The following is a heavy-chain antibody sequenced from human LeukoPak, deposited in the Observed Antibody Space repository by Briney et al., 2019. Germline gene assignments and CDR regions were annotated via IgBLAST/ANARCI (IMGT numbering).Heavy chain of an antibody. CDR1: GGSISSSSYY. CDR3: ARDNRGYDY. CDR2: IYYSGST. V-gene: IGHV4-39*07. D-gene: IGHD3-16*01. Sequence: PSETLSLTCTVSGGSISSSSYYWGWIRQPPGKGLEWIGSIYYSGSTYYKPSLKSRVTMSVDTSKNQFSLKLSSVTAADTAVYYCARDNRGYDYWGQGTLVTVSS. J-gene: IGHJ4*02.